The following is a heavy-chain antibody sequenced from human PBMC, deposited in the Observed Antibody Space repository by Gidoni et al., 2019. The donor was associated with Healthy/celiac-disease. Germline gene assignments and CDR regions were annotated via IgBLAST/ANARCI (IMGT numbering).Heavy chain of an antibody. Sequence: EVKLVESGGGLVQPGRSLRLSCSDSRFTFDDYAMHWVRQAPGKGLECVSGISWNSGSIGYADAVKGRFTISRDNAKNSLYLQMNSLRAEDTALYYCAKDTSVAGTWRALDIGGQGTMVSVSS. D-gene: IGHD6-19*01. CDR1: RFTFDDYA. J-gene: IGHJ3*02. CDR2: ISWNSGSI. V-gene: IGHV3-9*01. CDR3: AKDTSVAGTWRALDI.